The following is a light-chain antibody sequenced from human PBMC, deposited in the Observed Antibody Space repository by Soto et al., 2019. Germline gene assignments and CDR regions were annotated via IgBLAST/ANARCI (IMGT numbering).Light chain of an antibody. CDR2: GAS. CDR1: QSINSE. V-gene: IGKV3-15*01. J-gene: IGKJ2*01. CDR3: QQGHNWPLT. Sequence: EIVMTQSPATLSLSPGERAALSCRASQSINSELAWYQQKPGKPPRLLIYGASTRATGVPARLTGSDSGSEFTLTISGLQSEDFAVYYCQQGHNWPLTFGQGTRLEI.